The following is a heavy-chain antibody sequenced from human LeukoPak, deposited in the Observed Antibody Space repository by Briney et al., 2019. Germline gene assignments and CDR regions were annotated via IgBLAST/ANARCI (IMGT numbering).Heavy chain of an antibody. CDR2: IYSGGST. Sequence: GGSLRLSCAASGFTVSNNYMSWVRQAPGKGLEWVSVIYSGGSTYYADSVKGRFTISRDNSKNTLYLQMNSLRAEDTAVYYRARAAPPPYYDFWSGYSAWGQGTLVTVSS. CDR3: ARAAPPPYYDFWSGYSA. CDR1: GFTVSNNY. J-gene: IGHJ4*02. V-gene: IGHV3-66*01. D-gene: IGHD3-3*01.